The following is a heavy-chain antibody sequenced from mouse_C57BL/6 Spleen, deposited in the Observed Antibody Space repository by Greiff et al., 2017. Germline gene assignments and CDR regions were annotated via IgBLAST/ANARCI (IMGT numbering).Heavy chain of an antibody. CDR3: ATKVVATDGYFDV. Sequence: QVQLQQSGPELVKPGASVKISCKASGYTFTDYYINWVKQRPGQGLEWIGWIFPGSGSTYYNEKFKGKATLTVEKSSNTAYMLLSSLTSEDSAVYFCATKVVATDGYFDVWGTGTTVTVSS. D-gene: IGHD1-1*01. V-gene: IGHV1-75*01. J-gene: IGHJ1*03. CDR2: IFPGSGST. CDR1: GYTFTDYY.